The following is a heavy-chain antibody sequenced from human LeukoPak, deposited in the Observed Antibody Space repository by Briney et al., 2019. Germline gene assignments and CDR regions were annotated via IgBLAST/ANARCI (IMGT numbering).Heavy chain of an antibody. J-gene: IGHJ3*02. V-gene: IGHV4-61*02. CDR2: IYTSGST. D-gene: IGHD3-22*01. CDR1: GGSISSGSYY. Sequence: SETLSLTCTVSGGSISSGSYYWSWIRQSAGKGLEWIGRIYTSGSTNYNPSLKSRVTISVDTSKNQFSLKLSSVTAADTAVYYCARVSGITMIVVVNSDAFDIWGQGTMVTVSS. CDR3: ARVSGITMIVVVNSDAFDI.